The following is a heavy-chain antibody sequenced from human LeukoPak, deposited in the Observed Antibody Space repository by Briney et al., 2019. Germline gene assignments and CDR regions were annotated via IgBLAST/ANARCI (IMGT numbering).Heavy chain of an antibody. J-gene: IGHJ4*02. CDR1: GYTFTSYY. Sequence: GASVKVSCKASGYTFTSYYMHWVRQAPGQGLEWMGIINPSGGSTSYAQKFQGRVTMTRDTSTSTVYMELSSLRSEDTAVYYCASSNYYDSSDYYRPLDYWGQGTLVTVSS. CDR2: INPSGGST. D-gene: IGHD3-22*01. V-gene: IGHV1-46*01. CDR3: ASSNYYDSSDYYRPLDY.